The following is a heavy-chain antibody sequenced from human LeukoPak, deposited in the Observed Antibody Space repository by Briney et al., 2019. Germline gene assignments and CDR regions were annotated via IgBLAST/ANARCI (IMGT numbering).Heavy chain of an antibody. CDR3: ARDAVAGTSFDY. D-gene: IGHD6-19*01. CDR1: GFTFSSYS. J-gene: IGHJ4*02. Sequence: GGSLRLSCAASGFTFSSYSMNWVRQAPGKGLEWVSSISSSSSYIYYADSVKGRFTISRDNAKNSLYLQMNSLRAEDTAVYYCARDAVAGTSFDYWGQGILVTVSS. V-gene: IGHV3-21*01. CDR2: ISSSSSYI.